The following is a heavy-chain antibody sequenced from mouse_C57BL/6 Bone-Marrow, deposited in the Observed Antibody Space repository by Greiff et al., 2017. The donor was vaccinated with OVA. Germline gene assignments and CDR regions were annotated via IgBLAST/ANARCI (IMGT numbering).Heavy chain of an antibody. J-gene: IGHJ2*01. CDR1: GYTFTSYD. CDR2: VYPRDGSN. CDR3: ARIITTVVGDY. Sequence: QVQLQQSGPELVKPGASVKLSCKASGYTFTSYDINWVKQRPGQGLEWIGWVYPRDGSNKYNEKFKGKATLTVDTSSITAYMELHSLTSEDSAVYFFARIITTVVGDYWGQGTTLTVSS. V-gene: IGHV1-85*01. D-gene: IGHD1-1*01.